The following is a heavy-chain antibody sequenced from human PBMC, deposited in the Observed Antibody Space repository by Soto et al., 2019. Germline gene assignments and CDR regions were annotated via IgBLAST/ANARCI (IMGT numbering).Heavy chain of an antibody. CDR2: INAGNGNT. D-gene: IGHD3-22*01. V-gene: IGHV1-3*01. CDR1: GYTFTSYA. Sequence: ASVKVSCKASGYTFTSYAMHWVRQAPGQRLEWMGWINAGNGNTKYLQKFQGRVTITRDTSASTAYMELSSLRSEDTAVYYCALYYYDSSGYLDYWGQETLVTVSS. J-gene: IGHJ4*02. CDR3: ALYYYDSSGYLDY.